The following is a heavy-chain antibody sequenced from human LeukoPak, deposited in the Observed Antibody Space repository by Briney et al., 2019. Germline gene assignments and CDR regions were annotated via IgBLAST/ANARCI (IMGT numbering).Heavy chain of an antibody. CDR1: GFTFSNYA. CDR3: AHSSSWFSHLDY. Sequence: GGSQRLSCAASGFTFSNYAMNWVRQAPGKGLEWVSVISESGRNTYYADSVKGRFTISRDNSKSTLYLQMNSLRAEDTAVYYCAHSSSWFSHLDYWGQGTLVTVSS. V-gene: IGHV3-23*01. CDR2: ISESGRNT. D-gene: IGHD6-13*01. J-gene: IGHJ4*02.